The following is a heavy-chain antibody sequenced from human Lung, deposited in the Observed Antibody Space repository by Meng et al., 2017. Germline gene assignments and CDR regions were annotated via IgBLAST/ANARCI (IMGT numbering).Heavy chain of an antibody. CDR2: INSGSNYI. CDR1: GLTFSNYS. J-gene: IGHJ4*02. Sequence: EVQLVESGVGLVKPGGSLSLSCAASGLTFSNYSWNWVRRAPGKGLEWVSSINSGSNYIYYAHSVKGRFTISRDSAKNSVYLQMNSLRAEDTAVYYCARGVDITVTKYHFDYWGQGNLVTVSS. CDR3: ARGVDITVTKYHFDY. V-gene: IGHV3-21*01. D-gene: IGHD4-17*01.